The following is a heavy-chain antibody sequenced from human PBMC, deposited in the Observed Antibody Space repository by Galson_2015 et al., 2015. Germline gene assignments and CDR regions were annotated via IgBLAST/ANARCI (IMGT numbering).Heavy chain of an antibody. Sequence: ETLSLTCTVSGGSISSSSYYWGWIRQPPGKGLEWIGSIYYSGSTYYNPSLKSRVTISVDTSKNQFSLKLSSVTAADTAVYYCARQLWARIAVAGLSPHFDYWGQGTLVTVSS. CDR3: ARQLWARIAVAGLSPHFDY. D-gene: IGHD6-19*01. CDR2: IYYSGST. J-gene: IGHJ4*02. CDR1: GGSISSSSYY. V-gene: IGHV4-39*01.